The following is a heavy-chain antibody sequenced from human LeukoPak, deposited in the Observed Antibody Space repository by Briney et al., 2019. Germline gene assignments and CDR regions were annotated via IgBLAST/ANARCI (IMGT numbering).Heavy chain of an antibody. V-gene: IGHV4-39*07. J-gene: IGHJ4*02. Sequence: PSETLSLTCTVSGGSISSSSYYWGWIRQPPGKGLEWIGSIYYSGITSYNSSLKSRVIISVDTSNNQFSLRLSSVTAADTAVYYCARETPPFGESAFDYWGQGTLVTVSS. CDR3: ARETPPFGESAFDY. CDR1: GGSISSSSYY. D-gene: IGHD3-10*01. CDR2: IYYSGIT.